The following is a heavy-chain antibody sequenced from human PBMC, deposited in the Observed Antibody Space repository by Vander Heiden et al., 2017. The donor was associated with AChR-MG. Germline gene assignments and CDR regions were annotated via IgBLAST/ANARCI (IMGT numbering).Heavy chain of an antibody. CDR2: ISYDGSNK. CDR3: ARDYCSSTSCYGSDI. D-gene: IGHD2-2*01. Sequence: QVQLVESGGGVVQPGRSLRLSCAASGFTFSSYAMHWVRQAPGKGLEWVAVISYDGSNKYYADSVKGRFTISRDNSKNTLYLQMNSLRAEDTAVYYCARDYCSSTSCYGSDIWGQGTMVTVSS. J-gene: IGHJ3*02. CDR1: GFTFSSYA. V-gene: IGHV3-30-3*01.